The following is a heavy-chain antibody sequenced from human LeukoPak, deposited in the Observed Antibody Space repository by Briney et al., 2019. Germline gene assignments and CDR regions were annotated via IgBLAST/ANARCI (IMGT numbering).Heavy chain of an antibody. V-gene: IGHV3-72*01. CDR2: TRNKANRYTT. D-gene: IGHD6-13*01. Sequence: GGSLRLSCAASGFTFSDHYMDWVRQAPGKGLEWVGRTRNKANRYTTEYAASVKGRFTISGDDSKNSLYLQMNSLKTEDTAVYYCAREAIGSSRHFDYWGQGTLVTVSS. CDR3: AREAIGSSRHFDY. J-gene: IGHJ4*02. CDR1: GFTFSDHY.